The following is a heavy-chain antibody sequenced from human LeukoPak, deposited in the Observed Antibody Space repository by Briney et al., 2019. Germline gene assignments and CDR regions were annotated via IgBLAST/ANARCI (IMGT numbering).Heavy chain of an antibody. CDR1: GGSFSGYY. CDR3: ARGKKITVVRGVIRNYYCYMDV. D-gene: IGHD3-10*01. CDR2: INHSGST. J-gene: IGHJ6*03. V-gene: IGHV4-34*01. Sequence: SETLSLTCAVYGGSFSGYYWSWIRQPPGKGLEWIGEINHSGSTNYNPSLKSRVTISVDTSKNQFSLKLSSVAAADTAVYYCARGKKITVVRGVIRNYYCYMDVWGKGTTVTVSS.